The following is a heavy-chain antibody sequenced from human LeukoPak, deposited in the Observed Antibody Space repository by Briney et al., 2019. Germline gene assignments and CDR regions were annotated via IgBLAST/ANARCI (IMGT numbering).Heavy chain of an antibody. CDR3: ARAREYYYDSSGYSPTPGVDY. J-gene: IGHJ4*02. Sequence: SETLSLTCAVYGGSFSGYYWSWIRQPPGKGLEWVGEINHSGSTNYNPSLKSRVTISVDTSKNQFSLKLSSVTAADTAVYYCARAREYYYDSSGYSPTPGVDYWGQGTLVTVSS. D-gene: IGHD3-22*01. CDR2: INHSGST. V-gene: IGHV4-34*01. CDR1: GGSFSGYY.